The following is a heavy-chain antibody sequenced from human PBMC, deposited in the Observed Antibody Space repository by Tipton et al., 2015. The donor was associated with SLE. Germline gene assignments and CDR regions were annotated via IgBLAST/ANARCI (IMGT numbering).Heavy chain of an antibody. CDR3: ASGARQPDYYYYMDV. J-gene: IGHJ6*03. D-gene: IGHD1-26*01. CDR1: GFTFSSYA. CDR2: ISSSGSTI. V-gene: IGHV3-48*03. Sequence: SLRLSCAASGFTFSSYAMHWVRQAPGKGLEWVSYISSSGSTIYYADSVKGRFTISRDNAKNSLYLQMNSLRAEDTAVYYCASGARQPDYYYYMDVWGKGTTVTVSS.